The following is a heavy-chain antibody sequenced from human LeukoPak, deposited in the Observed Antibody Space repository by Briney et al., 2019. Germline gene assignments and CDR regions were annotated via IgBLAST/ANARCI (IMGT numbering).Heavy chain of an antibody. CDR2: IIGSSGST. CDR3: AKGAYDYIEIAYFDY. V-gene: IGHV3-23*01. Sequence: GGSLRLSCVASGFSFNNYAMNWVRQAPGKGLEWVSLIIGSSGSTFYADSVKGRFTISRDKSKNTLYLQMNCLRAEDTAVYYCAKGAYDYIEIAYFDYWGQGSLVTVSS. D-gene: IGHD5-12*01. J-gene: IGHJ4*02. CDR1: GFSFNNYA.